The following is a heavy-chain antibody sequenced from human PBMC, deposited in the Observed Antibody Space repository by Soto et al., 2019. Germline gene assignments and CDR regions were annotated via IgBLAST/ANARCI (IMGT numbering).Heavy chain of an antibody. V-gene: IGHV3-66*01. CDR3: ARDSSGDFWSGPGVY. CDR2: IYSGGST. D-gene: IGHD3-3*01. J-gene: IGHJ4*02. CDR1: GFTVSSNY. Sequence: GGSLRLSCAASGFTVSSNYMSWVRQAPGKGLEWVSVIYSGGSTYYADSVKGRFTISRDNSKNTLYLQMNSLRAEDTAVYYCARDSSGDFWSGPGVYWGQGTLVTVSS.